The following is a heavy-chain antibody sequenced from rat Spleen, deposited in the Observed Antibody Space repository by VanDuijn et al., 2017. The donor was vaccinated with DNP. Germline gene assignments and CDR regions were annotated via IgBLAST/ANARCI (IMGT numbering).Heavy chain of an antibody. J-gene: IGHJ1*01. CDR1: GFTFSSFP. CDR2: ISSEGRST. V-gene: IGHV5-46*01. Sequence: EVQLVESGGGLVQPGRSMKLSCAASGFTFSSFPMAWVRQAPTRGLEWVAYISSEGRSTDYGDSVKGRFTISRDNAKSTLYLQMNSLRSEDTATYYCARGVYYYSATYWYFDFWGPGTMVSVSS. D-gene: IGHD1-1*01. CDR3: ARGVYYYSATYWYFDF.